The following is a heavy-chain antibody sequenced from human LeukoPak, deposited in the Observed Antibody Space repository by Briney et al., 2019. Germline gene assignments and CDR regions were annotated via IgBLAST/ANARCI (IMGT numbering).Heavy chain of an antibody. J-gene: IGHJ6*03. CDR3: ARMLWDYYYMDV. CDR1: GFTFSDYY. D-gene: IGHD3-16*01. CDR2: ISNSGSAI. Sequence: KTGGSLRLSCAASGFTFSDYYMSWIRQAPGKGLEWISFISNSGSAIYYADSVKGRFSISRDNAKNSLYLQMNSLRAEDTAVYYCARMLWDYYYMDVWGKGTTVTVSS. V-gene: IGHV3-11*04.